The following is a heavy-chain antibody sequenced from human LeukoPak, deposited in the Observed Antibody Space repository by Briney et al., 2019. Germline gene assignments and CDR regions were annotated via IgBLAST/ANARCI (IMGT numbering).Heavy chain of an antibody. CDR2: IYHTGIT. D-gene: IGHD7-27*01. CDR3: AKTAKTGDGSD. V-gene: IGHV4-38-2*02. CDR1: GYSISSGDY. Sequence: SETLSLTCSVSGYSISSGDYWAWIRQPPGMGLQWIGIIYHTGITYYTPSLKSRVTISVDTPKNQFSLKLSSVTAADTAVYYCAKTAKTGDGSDWGQGTLVTVSS. J-gene: IGHJ4*02.